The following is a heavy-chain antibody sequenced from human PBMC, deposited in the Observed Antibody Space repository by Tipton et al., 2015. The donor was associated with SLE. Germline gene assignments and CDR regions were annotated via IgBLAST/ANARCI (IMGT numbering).Heavy chain of an antibody. CDR2: IYYTGAT. Sequence: TLSLTSTVSGGSISGDHWTWIRQPPGKGLEWIGYIYYTGATNYNPSLRSRVTISLDRSKNQFSLKLDSVTADDTAVYYCARSVVTYYYPGMEVWGQGTMVTVS. J-gene: IGHJ6*02. CDR3: ARSVVTYYYPGMEV. V-gene: IGHV4-59*01. D-gene: IGHD4-23*01. CDR1: GGSISGDH.